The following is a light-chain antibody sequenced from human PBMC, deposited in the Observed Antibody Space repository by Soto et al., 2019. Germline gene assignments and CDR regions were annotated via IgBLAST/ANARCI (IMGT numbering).Light chain of an antibody. CDR2: EVS. V-gene: IGLV2-8*01. CDR3: SSYAGSNKSPYV. Sequence: QSVLTQPASVSGSPGQSITISCTGTSSDVGGYNYVSWYQQHPGKAPKLMIYEVSKRPSGVPDRFSGSKSGNTASLTVSGLQAEDEADYYCSSYAGSNKSPYVFGTGTKVTVL. CDR1: SSDVGGYNY. J-gene: IGLJ1*01.